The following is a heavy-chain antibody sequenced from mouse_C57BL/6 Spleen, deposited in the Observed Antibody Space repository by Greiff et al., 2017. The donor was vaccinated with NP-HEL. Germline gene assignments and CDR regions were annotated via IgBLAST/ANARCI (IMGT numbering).Heavy chain of an antibody. CDR1: GYAFSSYW. D-gene: IGHD1-1*01. J-gene: IGHJ2*01. CDR3: ARGYYGSTSDYFDY. Sequence: QVQLQQSGAELVKPGASVKISCKASGYAFSSYWMNWVKQRPGKGLEWIGQIYPGDGDTNYNGKFKGKATLTADKSSSTAYMQLSSLTSEDSAVYFCARGYYGSTSDYFDYWGQGTTLTVSS. V-gene: IGHV1-80*01. CDR2: IYPGDGDT.